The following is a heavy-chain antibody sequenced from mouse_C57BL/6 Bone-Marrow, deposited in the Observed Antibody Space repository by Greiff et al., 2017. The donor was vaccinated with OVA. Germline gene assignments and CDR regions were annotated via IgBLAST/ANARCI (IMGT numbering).Heavy chain of an antibody. CDR2: INPGSGGT. V-gene: IGHV1-54*01. D-gene: IGHD3-2*02. CDR1: GYAFTNYL. CDR3: ARRDSSGYWFAY. J-gene: IGHJ3*01. Sequence: QVQLQQSGAELVRPGTSVKVSCKASGYAFTNYLIEWVKQRPGQGLEWIGVINPGSGGTNYNEKFKGKATLTADKSSSTAYMQLSSLTSEDSAVYFCARRDSSGYWFAYWGQGTLVTVSA.